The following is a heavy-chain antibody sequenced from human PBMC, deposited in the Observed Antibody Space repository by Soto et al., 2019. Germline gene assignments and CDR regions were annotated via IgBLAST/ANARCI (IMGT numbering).Heavy chain of an antibody. CDR2: IIPMFGTV. Sequence: QVQLVQSGAEVKKPGSSVKVSCKASGGTFSSYAISWVRQAPGQGVEWMGGIIPMFGTVNYAQKFQGRVTSTADESTSTAYMELSSLTAEDTAVYYCARGTTVGNAFDIWGQGTMVTVSS. V-gene: IGHV1-69*12. CDR3: ARGTTVGNAFDI. CDR1: GGTFSSYA. D-gene: IGHD4-17*01. J-gene: IGHJ3*02.